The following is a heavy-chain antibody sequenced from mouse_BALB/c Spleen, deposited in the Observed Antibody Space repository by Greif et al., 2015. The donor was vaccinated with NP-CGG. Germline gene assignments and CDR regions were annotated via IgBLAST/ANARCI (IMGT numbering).Heavy chain of an antibody. CDR1: GYTFTSYY. CDR3: TRSDYYGPHFDY. CDR2: INPSNGGT. J-gene: IGHJ2*01. Sequence: QVHVKQSGAELVKPGASVKLSCKASGYTFTSYYMYWVKQRPGQGLEWIGEINPSNGGTNFNEKFKSKATLTVGKSSSTAYMQLSSLTSEDSAVYYCTRSDYYGPHFDYWGQGTTLTVSS. D-gene: IGHD1-1*01. V-gene: IGHV1S81*02.